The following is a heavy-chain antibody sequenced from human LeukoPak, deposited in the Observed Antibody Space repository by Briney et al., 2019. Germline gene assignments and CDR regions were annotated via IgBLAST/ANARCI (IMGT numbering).Heavy chain of an antibody. D-gene: IGHD3-3*01. CDR2: ISSSSSYI. CDR1: GFTFSSYS. J-gene: IGHJ4*02. V-gene: IGHV3-21*01. CDR3: ATAYDFLYYFDY. Sequence: PGGSLRLSCAASGFTFSSYSMNWVRQAPGKGPEWVSSISSSSSYIYYADSVKGRFTISRDNAKNSLYLQMNSLRAEDTAVYYCATAYDFLYYFDYWGQGTLVTVSS.